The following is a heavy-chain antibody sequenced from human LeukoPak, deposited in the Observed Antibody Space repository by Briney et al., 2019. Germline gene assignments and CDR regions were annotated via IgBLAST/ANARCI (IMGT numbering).Heavy chain of an antibody. J-gene: IGHJ6*02. D-gene: IGHD3-10*01. CDR1: GGSISSYY. V-gene: IGHV4-59*01. CDR3: ARTVYGSGSLSYYYGMDV. CDR2: IYYSGST. Sequence: SATLSLTCTVSGGSISSYYWSWIRQPPGKGLEWIGYIYYSGSTNYNPSLKSRVTISVDTSKNQFSLKLSSVTAADTAVYYCARTVYGSGSLSYYYGMDVWGQGTTVTVSS.